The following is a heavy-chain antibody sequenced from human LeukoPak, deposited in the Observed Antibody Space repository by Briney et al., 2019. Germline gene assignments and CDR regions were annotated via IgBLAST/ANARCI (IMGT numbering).Heavy chain of an antibody. Sequence: GGSPRLSCAASGFTFSSYAMTWVRQAPGKGLEWVSGISGSGGNTYYTDSVKGRFTISRDNSKNTLFLQMNSLRAEDTAVYYCARDLLSSSYYGTGYWGQGILVTVSS. CDR2: ISGSGGNT. CDR3: ARDLLSSSYYGTGY. D-gene: IGHD3-10*01. J-gene: IGHJ4*02. CDR1: GFTFSSYA. V-gene: IGHV3-23*01.